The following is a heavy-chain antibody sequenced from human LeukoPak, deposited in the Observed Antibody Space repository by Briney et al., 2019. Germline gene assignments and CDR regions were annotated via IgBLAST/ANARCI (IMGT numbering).Heavy chain of an antibody. D-gene: IGHD3-16*02. J-gene: IGHJ3*02. CDR1: GGSFSGYY. Sequence: PSETLSLTCAVYGGSFSGYYWSWIRQPPGKGLEWIGEINHSGSTNYNPSLKSRVTISVDTSKNQFSLELSSLTAADTAVYYCAGAKGFVWGSYRPLGAFDIWGQGTMVTVSS. CDR3: AGAKGFVWGSYRPLGAFDI. V-gene: IGHV4-34*01. CDR2: INHSGST.